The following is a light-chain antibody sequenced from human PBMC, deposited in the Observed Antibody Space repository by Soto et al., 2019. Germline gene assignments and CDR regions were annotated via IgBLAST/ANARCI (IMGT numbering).Light chain of an antibody. J-gene: IGKJ1*01. CDR1: QSVSSN. CDR3: QQYNNWPPAT. Sequence: EIVMTQSPATLSVSPGERATLSCRASQSVSSNLAWYQQKPGQAPRLLIYGASTRATGIPARFSGSGSGTEFTLTISSLQSEDFAVYYCQQYNNWPPATFGQGTKVDMK. V-gene: IGKV3-15*01. CDR2: GAS.